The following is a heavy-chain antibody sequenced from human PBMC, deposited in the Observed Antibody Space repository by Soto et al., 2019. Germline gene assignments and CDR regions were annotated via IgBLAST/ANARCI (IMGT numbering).Heavy chain of an antibody. Sequence: ASVKVSCKTSGYTFTRYGVSWVRQAPGQGLEWMGWISAYNGNTNYAQKLQGRVTMTTDTSTSTAYMELRSLRSDDTAVYYCARDELGVTILACWGQGTLVTVSS. CDR2: ISAYNGNT. V-gene: IGHV1-18*01. CDR3: ARDELGVTILAC. J-gene: IGHJ4*02. D-gene: IGHD2-21*02. CDR1: GYTFTRYG.